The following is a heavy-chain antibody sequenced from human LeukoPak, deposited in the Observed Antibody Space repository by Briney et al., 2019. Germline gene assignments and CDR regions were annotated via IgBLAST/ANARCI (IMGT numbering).Heavy chain of an antibody. J-gene: IGHJ6*04. CDR3: AELGITMIGGV. V-gene: IGHV3-48*01. Sequence: GGSLRLSCAASGFTFSSYSMNWVRQAPGKGLEWVSYISAGSSTIYYSDSVKGRFTISRDNAKNSLYLQMNSLRAEDTAVYYCAELGITMIGGVWGKGTTVTVSS. CDR1: GFTFSSYS. D-gene: IGHD3-10*02. CDR2: ISAGSSTI.